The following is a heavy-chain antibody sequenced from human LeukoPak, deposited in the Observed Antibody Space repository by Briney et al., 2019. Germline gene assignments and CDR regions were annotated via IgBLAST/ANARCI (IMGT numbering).Heavy chain of an antibody. V-gene: IGHV3-33*08. CDR1: GFKFSDYY. CDR2: IWYDGSNL. Sequence: PGGSLRLSCAASGFKFSDYYMSWIRQAPGKGLEWVALIWYDGSNLYYADSVKGRFTISKDSSKNTLYLHMNSLRAEDTAVYYCARDKNYYGSGSPSLDAFDIWGQGTMVTVSS. J-gene: IGHJ3*02. CDR3: ARDKNYYGSGSPSLDAFDI. D-gene: IGHD3-10*01.